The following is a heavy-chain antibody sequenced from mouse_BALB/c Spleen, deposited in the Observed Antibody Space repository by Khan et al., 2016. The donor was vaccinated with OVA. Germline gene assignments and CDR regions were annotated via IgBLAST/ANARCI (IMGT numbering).Heavy chain of an antibody. J-gene: IGHJ4*01. V-gene: IGHV2-3*01. D-gene: IGHD1-3*01. CDR2: IWGDGST. CDR3: AKWVNSYYAMDY. Sequence: QMQLEESGPGLVAPSQSLSITCTVSGFSLTSYGVNWIRQPPGKGLEWLGVIWGDGSTNYHSALISRLSISKDNSKSQVFLKLNSLQTDDTAAYYCAKWVNSYYAMDYWGQGTSVTVSS. CDR1: GFSLTSYG.